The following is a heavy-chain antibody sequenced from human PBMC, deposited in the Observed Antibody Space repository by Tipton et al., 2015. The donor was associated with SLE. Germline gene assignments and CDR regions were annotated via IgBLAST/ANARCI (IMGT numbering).Heavy chain of an antibody. CDR3: ARPNPAQLERLDAFDI. Sequence: TLSLTCTVSGGSITNTNYYWGWIRQPPGKGLEWIGSINYRGRTYYNPSLKSRVTISVDTSKNQISLKLSSVTAADTAVYYCARPNPAQLERLDAFDIWGQGTMVTVSS. J-gene: IGHJ3*02. CDR2: INYRGRT. CDR1: GGSITNTNYY. V-gene: IGHV4-39*01. D-gene: IGHD1-1*01.